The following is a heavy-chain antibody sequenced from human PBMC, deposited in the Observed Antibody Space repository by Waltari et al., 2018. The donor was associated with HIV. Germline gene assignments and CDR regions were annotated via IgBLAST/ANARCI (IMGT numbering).Heavy chain of an antibody. CDR2: IKQDGGDK. CDR1: GFTFSNYW. D-gene: IGHD6-13*01. J-gene: IGHJ3*02. CDR3: ARGTSQQLIKGAFDI. Sequence: EVQLVESGGGLVQPGGSLGLSCAASGFTFSNYWISLVRQAPGKGLEWVANIKQDGGDKYYVDSVKGRFTISRDNAKNSLYLQMNSLRVEDTAVYYCARGTSQQLIKGAFDIWGQGTMVTVSS. V-gene: IGHV3-7*01.